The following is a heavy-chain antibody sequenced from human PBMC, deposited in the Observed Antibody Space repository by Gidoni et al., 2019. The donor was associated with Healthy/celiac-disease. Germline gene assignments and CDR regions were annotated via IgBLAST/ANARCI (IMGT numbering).Heavy chain of an antibody. CDR2: ISGSGGST. D-gene: IGHD2-21*02. Sequence: EVQLVESGGGLVQPGGSLRLSCAASGFTFSSYAMSWVRQAPGKGLEWVSAISGSGGSTYYADSVKGRFTISRDNSKNTLYLQMNSLRAEDTAVYYCAKSDPPGFYYYYGMDVWGQGTTVTVSS. V-gene: IGHV3-23*04. CDR3: AKSDPPGFYYYYGMDV. CDR1: GFTFSSYA. J-gene: IGHJ6*02.